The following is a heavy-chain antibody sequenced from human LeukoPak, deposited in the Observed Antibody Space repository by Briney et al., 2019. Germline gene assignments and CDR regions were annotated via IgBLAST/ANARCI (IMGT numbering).Heavy chain of an antibody. CDR3: ARLPLTGYSRGYYYGMDV. CDR1: VGTFSRYA. CDR2: IIPIFGTA. Sequence: SVKVSCKASVGTFSRYAISWVRQAPGQGLEWMGGIIPIFGTASHAQKFQGRVTITADESTSTAYMELSSLRSEDTAVYYCARLPLTGYSRGYYYGMDVWGQGTTVTVSS. V-gene: IGHV1-69*01. J-gene: IGHJ6*02. D-gene: IGHD3-9*01.